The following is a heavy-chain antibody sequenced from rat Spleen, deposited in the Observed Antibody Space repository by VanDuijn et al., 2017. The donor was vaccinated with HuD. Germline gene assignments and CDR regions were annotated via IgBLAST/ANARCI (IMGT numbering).Heavy chain of an antibody. J-gene: IGHJ2*01. V-gene: IGHV5S10*01. CDR2: IIYDRSRT. CDR1: GFTFSDYN. Sequence: EVQLVESGGGLVQPGRSLKLSCAASGFTFSDYNMAWVRQAPKKGLEWVATIIYDRSRTYYRDSVKGRFTISRDNAKSTLYLQMDSLRSEDTATYYCTNCLSSDYFDYWGKGVMVTVSS. CDR3: TNCLSSDYFDY.